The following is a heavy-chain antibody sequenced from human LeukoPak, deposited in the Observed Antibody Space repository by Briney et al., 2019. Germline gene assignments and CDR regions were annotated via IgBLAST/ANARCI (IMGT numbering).Heavy chain of an antibody. Sequence: ASVKVSCKASGYTFTGYFKHWVRQAPGQGLEWMGWINPNSGGTNYAQKFQGRVTMTRDTSISTAYMELSRLRSDDTAVYYCARWELGYCSSTSCPPGNYYYYMDAWGKGTTVTVSS. D-gene: IGHD2-2*01. CDR2: INPNSGGT. J-gene: IGHJ6*03. CDR3: ARWELGYCSSTSCPPGNYYYYMDA. V-gene: IGHV1-2*02. CDR1: GYTFTGYF.